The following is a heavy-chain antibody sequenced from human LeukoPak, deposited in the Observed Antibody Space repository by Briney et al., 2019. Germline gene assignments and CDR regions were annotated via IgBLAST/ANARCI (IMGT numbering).Heavy chain of an antibody. D-gene: IGHD2-2*01. CDR2: ISSSGTTI. V-gene: IGHV3-11*04. CDR1: GFTFSAHY. CDR3: ARGDCSSTSCYYFDY. J-gene: IGHJ4*02. Sequence: GGSLRLSCAASGFTFSAHYMSWIRQAPGKGLEWVSYISSSGTTIYYADPVKGRFTISRDNAKNSLYLQMNSLRTEDTAVYYCARGDCSSTSCYYFDYWGQGTLVTVSS.